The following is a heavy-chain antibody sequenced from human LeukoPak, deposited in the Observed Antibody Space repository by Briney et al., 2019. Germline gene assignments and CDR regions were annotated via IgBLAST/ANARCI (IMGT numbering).Heavy chain of an antibody. CDR1: GRSMTNYH. D-gene: IGHD5-18*01. CDR2: IYNIETT. CDR3: ARGSDGYRFDP. Sequence: PSETLSLTCTVSGRSMTNYHWTWIRQSPGKAPEYIGYIYNIETTNYNPSLKSRVTVSVDMSKKQFSLRLNSVTAADTAVYYCARGSDGYRFDPWGQGILVTVSS. V-gene: IGHV4-59*01. J-gene: IGHJ5*02.